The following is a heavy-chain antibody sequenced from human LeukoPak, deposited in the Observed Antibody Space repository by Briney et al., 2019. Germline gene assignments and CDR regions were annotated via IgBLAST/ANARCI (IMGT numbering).Heavy chain of an antibody. CDR3: ARASGVGAREGFDP. V-gene: IGHV1-2*06. J-gene: IGHJ5*02. Sequence: ASVKVSCKASGYTFTGYYMHWVRQAPGQGLEWMGRINPNSGGTNYAQKFQGRVTMTGDTSISTAYMELSRLRSDDTAVYYCARASGVGAREGFDPWGQGTLVTVSS. D-gene: IGHD1-26*01. CDR1: GYTFTGYY. CDR2: INPNSGGT.